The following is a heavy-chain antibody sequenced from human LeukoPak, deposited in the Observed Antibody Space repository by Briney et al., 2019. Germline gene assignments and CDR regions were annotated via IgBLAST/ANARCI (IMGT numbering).Heavy chain of an antibody. J-gene: IGHJ5*02. CDR2: IYYSGST. D-gene: IGHD2-15*01. CDR1: GGSISGSSSY. V-gene: IGHV4-39*01. CDR3: ASHRCSGRSCPYLFDP. Sequence: SETLSLTCTVSGGSISGSSSYWGWIRQPPGKGLEWIGSIYYSGSTYYNPPLKNRVTISVDTSKNQFSLKLNSVTAADTAVYYCASHRCSGRSCPYLFDPWGQGTLVTVSS.